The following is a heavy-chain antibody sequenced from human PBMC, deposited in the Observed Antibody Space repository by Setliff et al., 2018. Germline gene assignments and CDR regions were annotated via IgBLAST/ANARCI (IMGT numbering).Heavy chain of an antibody. CDR1: GGSISSSSYY. D-gene: IGHD3-3*01. CDR2: VYYSGTA. CDR3: ARMSGFLYMDV. V-gene: IGHV4-39*06. Sequence: SETLSLTCTVSGGSISSSSYYWGWIRQPPGKGLEWIGSVYYSGTAYYNPSLKSRLYMSVDTSKNQFTLKVISVTAADTAVYYCARMSGFLYMDVWGKGTPVTVSS. J-gene: IGHJ6*03.